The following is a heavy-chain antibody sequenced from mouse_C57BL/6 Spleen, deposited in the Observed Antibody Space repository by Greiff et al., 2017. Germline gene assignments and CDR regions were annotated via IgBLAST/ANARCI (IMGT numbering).Heavy chain of an antibody. CDR2: IYPGSGST. V-gene: IGHV1-55*01. D-gene: IGHD2-1*01. CDR1: GYTFTSYW. J-gene: IGHJ3*01. Sequence: VQLQQPGAELVKPGASVKMSCKASGYTFTSYWITWVKQRPGQGLEWIGDIYPGSGSTNYNEKFKSKATLTVDTSSSTAYMQLSSLTSEDSAVYYCARSYHGNSGGFAYWGQGTLVTVSA. CDR3: ARSYHGNSGGFAY.